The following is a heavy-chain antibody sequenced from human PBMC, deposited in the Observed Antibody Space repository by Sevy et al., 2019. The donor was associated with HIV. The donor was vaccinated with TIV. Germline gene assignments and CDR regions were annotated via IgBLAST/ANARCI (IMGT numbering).Heavy chain of an antibody. V-gene: IGHV3-11*06. Sequence: GGSLRLSCAASGFTFSDYYMSWIRQAPGKGLEWVSYISSSSSYTNYADSVKGRFTISRDKAKNSLYLQMNSLRAEDTPVYYCATVALYSGSDYGYWGQGTLVTVSS. D-gene: IGHD1-26*01. CDR1: GFTFSDYY. J-gene: IGHJ4*02. CDR3: ATVALYSGSDYGY. CDR2: ISSSSSYT.